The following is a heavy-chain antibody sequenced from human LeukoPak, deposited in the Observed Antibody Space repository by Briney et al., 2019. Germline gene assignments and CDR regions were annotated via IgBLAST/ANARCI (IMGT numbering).Heavy chain of an antibody. CDR1: GFLFRSNG. CDR2: IRSDGNVT. D-gene: IGHD3-3*01. CDR3: TKDHGFWSGYLF. Sequence: GGSLRLSCAASGFLFRSNGMHWVRQAPGKGLEWVAFIRSDGNVTKYLDSVKGRFTISRDDFKSILYLQVNNLRPDDTAVYFCTKDHGFWSGYLFWGQGTLVTVSS. V-gene: IGHV3-30*02. J-gene: IGHJ4*02.